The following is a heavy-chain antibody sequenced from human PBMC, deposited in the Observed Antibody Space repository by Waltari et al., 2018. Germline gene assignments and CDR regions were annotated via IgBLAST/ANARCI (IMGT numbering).Heavy chain of an antibody. CDR1: GFTLRNDC. V-gene: IGHV3-7*01. D-gene: IGHD1-1*01. Sequence: EVQLVESGGGLAHPGGSLTLSCVGSGFTLRNDCMTWVRQAPGKGLKWGATRNKDGSERYYVDSVRGRFISSKDDAKNSLSLEMNILAVEDTAIYYCARDSPDKHWKFFGNDHWGQGTLVNVSP. J-gene: IGHJ4*02. CDR2: RNKDGSER. CDR3: ARDSPDKHWKFFGNDH.